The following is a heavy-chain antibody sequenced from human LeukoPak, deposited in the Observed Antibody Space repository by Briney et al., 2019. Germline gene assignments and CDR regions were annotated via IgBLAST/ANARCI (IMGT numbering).Heavy chain of an antibody. CDR3: ARRLEYSGSKGVFDY. J-gene: IGHJ4*02. CDR2: IYSGGYT. D-gene: IGHD1-26*01. CDR1: GLTVTSNY. Sequence: GGSLRLSCAASGLTVTSNYMTWVRQAPGKGLEWVAIIYSGGYTDYADSVKGRVTISRDNSKNTLYLQMNSLRAEDTAVYYCARRLEYSGSKGVFDYWGQGTLVTVSS. V-gene: IGHV3-66*01.